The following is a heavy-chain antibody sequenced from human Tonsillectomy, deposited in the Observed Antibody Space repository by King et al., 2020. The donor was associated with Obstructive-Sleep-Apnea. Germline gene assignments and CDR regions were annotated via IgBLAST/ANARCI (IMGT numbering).Heavy chain of an antibody. CDR2: IRLIGGGT. CDR1: GFPFSGYP. J-gene: IGHJ6*02. V-gene: IGHV3-23*04. D-gene: IGHD3-3*01. CDR3: AKQGTIFGVVTEVDYYGMDV. Sequence: VQLVESGGGLVQPGGSLRLSCAASGFPFSGYPMSWVRQAPGRGREWVSRIRLIGGGTNSADSVKGRFTISRDNSKNTLYLQMNSLRAEDTAVYYCAKQGTIFGVVTEVDYYGMDVWGQGTTVTVSS.